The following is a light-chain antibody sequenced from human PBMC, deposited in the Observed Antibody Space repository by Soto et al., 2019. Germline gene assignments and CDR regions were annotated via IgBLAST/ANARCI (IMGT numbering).Light chain of an antibody. J-gene: IGLJ1*01. V-gene: IGLV2-14*03. CDR1: SSDVGGYNY. CDR3: SSHTSSNTRV. CDR2: EVS. Sequence: QSALTQPPSASGSPGQSVTISCTGTSSDVGGYNYVSWYQQHPDKAPKLIIYEVSNRPSGVSNRFSGSKSVNTATLTISGLQAEDEADYYCSSHTSSNTRVFGTGTKLTVL.